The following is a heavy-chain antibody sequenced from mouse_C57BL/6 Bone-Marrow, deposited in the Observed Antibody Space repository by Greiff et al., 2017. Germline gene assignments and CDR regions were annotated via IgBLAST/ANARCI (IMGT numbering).Heavy chain of an antibody. Sequence: QVQLQQPGAELVKPGASVKLSCKASGYTFTSYWMHWVKQRPGQGREWIGRIDPNSGGTKYNEKFKSKATLTVDKPSSTAYMQLSSLTSEDSAVSYCAREEVTMADVWGTGTTVTVSS. CDR2: IDPNSGGT. J-gene: IGHJ1*03. CDR1: GYTFTSYW. CDR3: AREEVTMADV. D-gene: IGHD1-1*02. V-gene: IGHV1-72*01.